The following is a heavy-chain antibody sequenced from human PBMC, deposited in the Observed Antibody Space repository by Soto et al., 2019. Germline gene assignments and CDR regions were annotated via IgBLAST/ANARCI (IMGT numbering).Heavy chain of an antibody. CDR3: AREGSGYYSDWFDP. V-gene: IGHV4-59*01. J-gene: IGHJ5*02. CDR2: IYYSGST. CDR1: GGSISSYY. D-gene: IGHD3-22*01. Sequence: KPSETLSLTCTVSGGSISSYYWSWIRQPPGKGLEWIGYIYYSGSTNYNPSLKSRVTISVDTSKNQFSLKLSSVTAADTAVYYCAREGSGYYSDWFDPWGQGTLVTVSS.